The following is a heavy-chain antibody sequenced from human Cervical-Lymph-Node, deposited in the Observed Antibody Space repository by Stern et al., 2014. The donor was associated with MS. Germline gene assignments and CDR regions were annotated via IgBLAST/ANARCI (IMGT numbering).Heavy chain of an antibody. Sequence: EVQLVESGGGLVKPGGSLRLYCAASGFTFSSYSMNWVRPAPGQGLEWVASISSGGSYIYYSDSLKGRFTISRDNAKNSLYLQMNSLRAEDTAVYYCARGRGGNYRYYFDYWGQGTLVTVSS. CDR3: ARGRGGNYRYYFDY. D-gene: IGHD4-23*01. J-gene: IGHJ4*02. CDR2: ISSGGSYI. CDR1: GFTFSSYS. V-gene: IGHV3-21*01.